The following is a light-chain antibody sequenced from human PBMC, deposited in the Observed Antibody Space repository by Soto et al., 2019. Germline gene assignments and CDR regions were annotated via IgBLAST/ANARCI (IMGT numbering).Light chain of an antibody. V-gene: IGKV1-39*01. CDR1: QSVSTR. CDR3: QQSYSSPPT. J-gene: IGKJ1*01. CDR2: AAS. Sequence: DIQITQFPSSLCASVGDRVTIICRASQSVSTRLAWYQQKPGKAPKLLIFAASSLQSGVPSRFSGSRSGPDFTLTISSLQPEDFATYYCQQSYSSPPTFGQGTKVDI.